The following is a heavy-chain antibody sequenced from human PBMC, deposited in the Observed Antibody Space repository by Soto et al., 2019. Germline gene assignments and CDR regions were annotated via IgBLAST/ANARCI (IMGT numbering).Heavy chain of an antibody. V-gene: IGHV3-23*01. D-gene: IGHD3-10*01. CDR2: ISGSDGST. J-gene: IGHJ4*02. CDR1: GFTFSSYA. Sequence: GGSLRLSCAASGFTFSSYAMSWVRQAPGKGLEWVSAISGSDGSTYYADSVKGRFTISRDNSKNTLYLQMNSLRAEDTAVYYCAKDHTGRGVRGVINYWGQGTLVTVSS. CDR3: AKDHTGRGVRGVINY.